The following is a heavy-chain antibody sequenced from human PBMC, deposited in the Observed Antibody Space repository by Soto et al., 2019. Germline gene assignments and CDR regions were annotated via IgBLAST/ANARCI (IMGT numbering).Heavy chain of an antibody. V-gene: IGHV3-11*01. CDR1: GFTSWDYD. CDR3: VRDGRSSTSCNTGCAFDI. D-gene: IGHD2-2*02. CDR2: ISRSGNTM. Sequence: QVQLVESGGALVKPGVSLRLSCAASGFTSWDYDMSWIRQAPGKGLEWVSYISRSGNTMYYGDYVTGRFTISRYNAENSVFLQMIRLRAEDTAVYYCVRDGRSSTSCNTGCAFDIWSQGTMVTVSS. J-gene: IGHJ3*02.